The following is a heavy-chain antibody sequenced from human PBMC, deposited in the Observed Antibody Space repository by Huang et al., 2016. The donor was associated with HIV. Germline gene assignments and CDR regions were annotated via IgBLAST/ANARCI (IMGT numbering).Heavy chain of an antibody. J-gene: IGHJ4*02. Sequence: EVQLVESGGGLVQPGGSLRLSCAASGFSISSYWMHWVREAPGKGLVWVERINSDGSSTSYADSVKGRFTISRDNAKNTLYLQMNSLRAEDTAVYYCARDPRIQSWLNFFDYWGQGTLVSVSS. CDR3: ARDPRIQSWLNFFDY. V-gene: IGHV3-74*01. D-gene: IGHD3-22*01. CDR2: INSDGSST. CDR1: GFSISSYW.